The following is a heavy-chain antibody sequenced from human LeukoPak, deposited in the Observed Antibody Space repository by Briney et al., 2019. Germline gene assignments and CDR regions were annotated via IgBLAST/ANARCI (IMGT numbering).Heavy chain of an antibody. CDR3: ASFQKLRLGELSLYPP. CDR1: GFTLSSYW. Sequence: GGSLRLSCAASGFTLSSYWMQWVRQAPGKGVVWVSRINSDESRTSYAHSVKGRHTISRDHAKNTLYLQMNSLRAEDTAVYYCASFQKLRLGELSLYPPWGQGTLVTVSS. D-gene: IGHD3-16*02. CDR2: INSDESRT. J-gene: IGHJ5*02. V-gene: IGHV3-74*01.